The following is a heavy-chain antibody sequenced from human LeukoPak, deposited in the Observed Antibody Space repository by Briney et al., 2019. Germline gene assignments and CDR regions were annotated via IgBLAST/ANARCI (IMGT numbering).Heavy chain of an antibody. J-gene: IGHJ4*02. Sequence: GGSLRLSCAASGFSFSNYGVAWVRQAPGKGLEWVAVISYDGSNKYYADSVKGRFTISRDNSKNTLYLQMNSLRAEDTAVYYCAKYMVRGVIYWGQGTLVTVSS. CDR2: ISYDGSNK. CDR1: GFSFSNYG. CDR3: AKYMVRGVIY. D-gene: IGHD3-10*01. V-gene: IGHV3-30*18.